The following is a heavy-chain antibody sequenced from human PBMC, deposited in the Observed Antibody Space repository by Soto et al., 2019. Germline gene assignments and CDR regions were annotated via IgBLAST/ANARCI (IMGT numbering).Heavy chain of an antibody. Sequence: QVQLQQWGAGLLEPSETLSLTFAVYGGSLSGYYWSWIRQSPGKGLEWIGEINHSGSTIYNPSLKSRINLSVDTPRNQFSLSLSFVTAADTAVYYCARRPLNYDLWSGTAKPFDYWGQGTLVTVSS. V-gene: IGHV4-34*01. CDR3: ARRPLNYDLWSGTAKPFDY. CDR2: INHSGST. D-gene: IGHD3-3*01. J-gene: IGHJ4*02. CDR1: GGSLSGYY.